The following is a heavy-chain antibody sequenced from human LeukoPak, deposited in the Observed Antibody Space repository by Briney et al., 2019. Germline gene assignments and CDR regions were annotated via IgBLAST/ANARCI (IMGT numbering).Heavy chain of an antibody. CDR3: ARVHPSAMVTNYFVY. D-gene: IGHD5-18*01. J-gene: IGHJ4*02. CDR2: ISSSGSTI. Sequence: GGSLRLSCAASGFTFSDYYMSWIRQAPGKGLEWVSYISSSGSTIYYADSVKGRFTISRDNAKNSLYLQMNSLRAEDTAVYYCARVHPSAMVTNYFVYWGQGTLVTVSS. V-gene: IGHV3-11*01. CDR1: GFTFSDYY.